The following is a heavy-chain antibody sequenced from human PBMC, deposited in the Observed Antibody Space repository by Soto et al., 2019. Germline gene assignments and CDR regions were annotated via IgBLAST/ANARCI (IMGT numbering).Heavy chain of an antibody. CDR1: GGSFRGYH. V-gene: IGHV4-34*01. CDR2: INHSGST. J-gene: IGHJ6*02. D-gene: IGHD6-6*01. CDR3: ARGLSSSATFYHYYGMDV. Sequence: SETLSLTCAVYGGSFRGYHWSWIRQPPGKGLEWIGEINHSGSTNYNPSLKSRVIISLETSKNQFSLILTSVTAADTAVYYCARGLSSSATFYHYYGMDVWGQGTTVTVSS.